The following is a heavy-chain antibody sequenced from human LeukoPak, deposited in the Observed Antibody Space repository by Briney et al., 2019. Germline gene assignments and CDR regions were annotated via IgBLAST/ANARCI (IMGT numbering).Heavy chain of an antibody. CDR3: AREIAVAGKGGDAFDI. CDR2: INHSGST. V-gene: IGHV4-34*01. J-gene: IGHJ3*02. D-gene: IGHD6-19*01. Sequence: SETLSLTCAVYGGSFSGYYWSWIRQPPGKGLEWIGEINHSGSTNYNPSLKSRVTISVDTSKNQFSLKLSSVTAADTAVYYCAREIAVAGKGGDAFDIWGQGTMVTVSP. CDR1: GGSFSGYY.